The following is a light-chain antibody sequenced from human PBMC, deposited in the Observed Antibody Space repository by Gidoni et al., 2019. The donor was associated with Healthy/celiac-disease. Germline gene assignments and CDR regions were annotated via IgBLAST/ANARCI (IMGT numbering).Light chain of an antibody. CDR1: QSVSSSH. CDR2: GAS. V-gene: IGKV3-20*01. CDR3: QQYGSSPPLT. Sequence: PGTLSLSPGERATLSCSASQSVSSSHLAWYQQKPGQAPRLLIYGASSRATGIPDRFSGSGSGTDFTLTISRLEPEDFAVYYCQQYGSSPPLTFGGGTKVEIK. J-gene: IGKJ4*01.